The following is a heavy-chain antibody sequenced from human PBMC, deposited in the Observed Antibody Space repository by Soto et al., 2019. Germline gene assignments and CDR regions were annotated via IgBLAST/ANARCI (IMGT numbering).Heavy chain of an antibody. CDR2: IYYSGST. V-gene: IGHV4-30-4*01. CDR3: ARDSVYCTNGVCYRLYYGMDV. CDR1: GGSLSSDDYY. Sequence: QVQLQESGPGLVKPSQTLSLTCTVSGGSLSSDDYYWTWIRQPPGKGLEWIGYIYYSGSTYYNPSLKSRVTISADTSKNQFSLKLSSVIAADTAVYYCARDSVYCTNGVCYRLYYGMDVWGQGTTVTVSS. D-gene: IGHD2-8*01. J-gene: IGHJ6*02.